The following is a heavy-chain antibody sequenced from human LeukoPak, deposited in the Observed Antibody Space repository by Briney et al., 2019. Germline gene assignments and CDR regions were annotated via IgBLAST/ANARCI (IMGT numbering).Heavy chain of an antibody. CDR3: AKDLRYCSGGSCYFPDAFDI. V-gene: IGHV3-23*01. Sequence: GGSLRLSCAASGFTFSSYAMSWVRQAPGKGLEWVSAISGSGGSTYYADSVGGRFTISRDNSKNTLYLQMNSPRAEDTAVYYCAKDLRYCSGGSCYFPDAFDIWGQGTMVTVSS. D-gene: IGHD2-15*01. J-gene: IGHJ3*02. CDR1: GFTFSSYA. CDR2: ISGSGGST.